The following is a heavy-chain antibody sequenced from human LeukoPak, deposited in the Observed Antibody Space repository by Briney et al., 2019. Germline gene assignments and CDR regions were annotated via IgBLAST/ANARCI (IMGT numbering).Heavy chain of an antibody. CDR2: IIPMLSIA. CDR1: GGTFSSHG. CDR3: ARDVVSYYYDSSGYYLDYYFDY. D-gene: IGHD3-22*01. J-gene: IGHJ4*02. Sequence: GASVKVSCKASGGTFSSHGISWVRQAPGQGLEWMGRIIPMLSIANYAQKFQGRVTITADKSTSTVYMELSSLRSDDTAVYYCARDVVSYYYDSSGYYLDYYFDYWGQGTLVTVSS. V-gene: IGHV1-69*04.